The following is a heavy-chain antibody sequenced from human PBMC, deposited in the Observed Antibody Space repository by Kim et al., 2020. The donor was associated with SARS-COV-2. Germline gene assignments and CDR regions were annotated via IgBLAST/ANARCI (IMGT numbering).Heavy chain of an antibody. V-gene: IGHV1-24*01. Sequence: ASVKVSCKVSGYTLTELSMHWVRQAPGKGLEWMGGFDPEDGETIYAQKFQGRVTMTEDTSTDTAYMELSSLRSEDTAVYYCATEEGSGSQNTDDPYYYYGMDVWGQGTTVTVSS. CDR1: GYTLTELS. CDR2: FDPEDGET. CDR3: ATEEGSGSQNTDDPYYYYGMDV. D-gene: IGHD3-10*01. J-gene: IGHJ6*02.